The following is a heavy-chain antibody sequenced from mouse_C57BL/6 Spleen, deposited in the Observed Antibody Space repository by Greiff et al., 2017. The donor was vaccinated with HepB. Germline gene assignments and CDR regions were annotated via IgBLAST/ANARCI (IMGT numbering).Heavy chain of an antibody. Sequence: EVQLVESGGGLVKPGGSLKLSCAASGFTFSDYGMHWVRQAPEKGLEWVAYISSGSSTIYYADTVKGRFTISRDNAKNTLFLQMTSLRSEDTAMYYCARTERLRREAWFAYWGQGTLVTVSA. J-gene: IGHJ3*01. V-gene: IGHV5-17*01. CDR3: ARTERLRREAWFAY. CDR2: ISSGSSTI. D-gene: IGHD2-2*01. CDR1: GFTFSDYG.